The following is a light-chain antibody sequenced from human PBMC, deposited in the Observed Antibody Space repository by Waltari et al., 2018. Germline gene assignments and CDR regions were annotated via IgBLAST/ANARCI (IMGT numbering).Light chain of an antibody. J-gene: IGLJ1*01. CDR2: DVS. Sequence: QSALTQPASVSGSPGQSITFSCTGTSSAVGRYDYVSWYQQHPGKAPKLLIYDVSDRPSGVSNRFSGSKSGNTASLTISGLQAEDEADYYCSSYTASGALFVFGTGTKVTVL. V-gene: IGLV2-14*01. CDR3: SSYTASGALFV. CDR1: SSAVGRYDY.